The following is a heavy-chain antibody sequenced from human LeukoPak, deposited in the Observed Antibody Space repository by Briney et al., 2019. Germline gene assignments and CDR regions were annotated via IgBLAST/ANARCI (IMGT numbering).Heavy chain of an antibody. D-gene: IGHD6-19*01. CDR2: ISSSSSYI. CDR1: GFTFSSYS. J-gene: IGHJ4*02. CDR3: ATWNSDWEFDY. Sequence: GGSLRLSCAASGFTFSSYSMNWVRQAPGKGLEWVSSISSSSSYIYYADSVKGRFTISRDNAKTSLYLEMNSLRAEDTAVYYCATWNSDWEFDYWGQGTLVSVPS. V-gene: IGHV3-21*04.